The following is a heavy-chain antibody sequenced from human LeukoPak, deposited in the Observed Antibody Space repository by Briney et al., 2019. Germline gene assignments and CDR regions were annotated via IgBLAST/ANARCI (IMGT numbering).Heavy chain of an antibody. CDR3: ARGAPGGYCTNGVCPGDY. D-gene: IGHD2-8*01. CDR2: ISAYNGNT. Sequence: ASVKVSSKASGYTFTSYGISWVRQAPGQGLEWMGWISAYNGNTNYAQKLQGRVTMTTDTSTSTAYMELRSLRSDDTAVYYCARGAPGGYCTNGVCPGDYWGQGTLVTVSS. CDR1: GYTFTSYG. J-gene: IGHJ4*02. V-gene: IGHV1-18*01.